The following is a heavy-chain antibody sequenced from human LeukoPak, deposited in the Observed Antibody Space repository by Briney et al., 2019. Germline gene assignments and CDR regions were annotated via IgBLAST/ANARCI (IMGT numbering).Heavy chain of an antibody. CDR1: GFTFSTIA. Sequence: LSGGSFCFSGPAFGFTFSTIAWIGAARAQGKGWEGFSIIIGSGGSTYYADSVKGRFTISRDNSKNTLYLQMNSLRAEDTAVYYCAKAGLPMVRGVTPDYWGQGTLVTVSS. J-gene: IGHJ4*02. V-gene: IGHV3-23*01. CDR3: AKAGLPMVRGVTPDY. CDR2: IIGSGGST. D-gene: IGHD3-10*01.